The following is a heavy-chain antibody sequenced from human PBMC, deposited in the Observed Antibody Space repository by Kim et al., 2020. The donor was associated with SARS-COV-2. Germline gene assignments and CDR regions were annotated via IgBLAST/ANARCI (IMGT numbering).Heavy chain of an antibody. CDR2: ISYDGSNK. V-gene: IGHV3-30*18. CDR1: GFTFSSYG. J-gene: IGHJ4*02. CDR3: AKDQKDCSGGSCYSEGFDY. D-gene: IGHD2-15*01. Sequence: GGSLRLSCAASGFTFSSYGMHWVRQAPGKGLEWVAVISYDGSNKYYADSVKGRFTISRDNSKNTLYLQMNSLRAEDTAVYYCAKDQKDCSGGSCYSEGFDYWGQGTLVTVSS.